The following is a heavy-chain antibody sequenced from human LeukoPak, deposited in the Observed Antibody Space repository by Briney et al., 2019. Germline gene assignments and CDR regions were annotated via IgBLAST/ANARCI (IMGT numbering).Heavy chain of an antibody. CDR3: ARHLSTYYYGSGSYYNPYYFDY. J-gene: IGHJ4*02. V-gene: IGHV4-59*08. D-gene: IGHD3-10*01. Sequence: SETLSLTCTVSGGSISSYYWSWIRQPPGKGLEWIGYIYYSGSTNYNPSLKSRVTISVDTSKNQFSLKLSSVTAADTAVYYCARHLSTYYYGSGSYYNPYYFDYWGQGTLVTVSS. CDR2: IYYSGST. CDR1: GGSISSYY.